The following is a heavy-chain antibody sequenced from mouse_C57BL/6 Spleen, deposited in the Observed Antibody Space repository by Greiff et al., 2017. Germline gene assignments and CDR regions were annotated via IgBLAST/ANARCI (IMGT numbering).Heavy chain of an antibody. CDR3: ARASGDDDGAWLAY. CDR2: IDPNSGST. V-gene: IGHV1-62-3*01. D-gene: IGHD6-1*01. CDR1: GYTFTSYW. Sequence: QVQLQQPGAELVKPGASVKLSCKASGYTFTSYWMHWVKQRPGRGLEWIGRIDPNSGSTKYNEKFKSKATLTGDKPSSTAYMQLSSLTSEDSAVYYCARASGDDDGAWLAYWGQGTLVTVSA. J-gene: IGHJ3*01.